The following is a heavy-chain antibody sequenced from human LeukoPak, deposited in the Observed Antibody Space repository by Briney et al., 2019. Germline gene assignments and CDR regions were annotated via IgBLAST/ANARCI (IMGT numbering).Heavy chain of an antibody. CDR2: IYYSGST. Sequence: SETLSLTCTVSGGSISSYYWSWIRQPPGKGLEWIGYIYYSGSTNYNPSLKSRVTISVDTSKNQFSLKLSSVTAADTAVYYCARLIVVVVAATPVYWFDPWGQGTLVTVSS. J-gene: IGHJ5*02. V-gene: IGHV4-59*08. D-gene: IGHD2-15*01. CDR1: GGSISSYY. CDR3: ARLIVVVVAATPVYWFDP.